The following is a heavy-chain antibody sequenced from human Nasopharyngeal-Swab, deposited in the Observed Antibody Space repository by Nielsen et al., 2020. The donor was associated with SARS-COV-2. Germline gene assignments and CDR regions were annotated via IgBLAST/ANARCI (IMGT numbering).Heavy chain of an antibody. CDR2: IGRGGDI. Sequence: GASLQISCAASGFTFRNNDMHWVRQGTGKGLEWVSGIGRGGDIYYADSVKGRFTTSRDNDKSSLHLQMNNLRAGDTAVYYCVTGIDGWNYWGRGTLVTVSS. D-gene: IGHD5-24*01. J-gene: IGHJ4*02. CDR3: VTGIDGWNY. V-gene: IGHV3-13*01. CDR1: GFTFRNND.